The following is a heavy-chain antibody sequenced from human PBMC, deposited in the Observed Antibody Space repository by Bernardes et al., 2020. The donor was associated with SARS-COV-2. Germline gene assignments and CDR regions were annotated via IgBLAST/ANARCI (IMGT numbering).Heavy chain of an antibody. V-gene: IGHV3-23*01. J-gene: IGHJ4*02. CDR2: IRANGDST. D-gene: IGHD3-10*01. CDR1: GFTFTSHA. CDR3: ARVYGSGRFDY. Sequence: GSLRLSCAGSGFTFTSHAMTWVRQAPGKGLEWVSAIRANGDSTYYADSVKGRFTISRDISKSTLYLQMNSLRAEDTAVYYCARVYGSGRFDYWGQGTLVTVSS.